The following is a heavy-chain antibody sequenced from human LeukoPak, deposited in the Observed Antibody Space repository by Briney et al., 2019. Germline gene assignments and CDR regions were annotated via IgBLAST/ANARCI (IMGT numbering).Heavy chain of an antibody. V-gene: IGHV4-4*07. D-gene: IGHD3-16*02. CDR2: IYTSGST. Sequence: SETLSLTCTVSGGSISSYYWSWIRQPAGKGLEWIGRIYTSGSTNYNPSLKSRVTMSIDKSNNQVSLKMNSVTAADTAVYYCARVMGASWFFYLDVWGKGTTVTVSS. CDR3: ARVMGASWFFYLDV. J-gene: IGHJ6*03. CDR1: GGSISSYY.